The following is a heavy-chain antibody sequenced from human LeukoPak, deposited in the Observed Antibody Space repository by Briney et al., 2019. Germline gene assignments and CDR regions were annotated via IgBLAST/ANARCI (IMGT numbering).Heavy chain of an antibody. CDR3: VKDSDLVLTGYLFDY. CDR1: GFTFSSYA. V-gene: IGHV3-64D*06. CDR2: ISSNGGST. Sequence: PGGSLRLSCSASGFTFSSYAMHWVRQAPGKGLEYVSAISSNGGSTYYADSVKGRFTISRDNSKNTLYLQMSSLRAEDTAVYCCVKDSDLVLTGYLFDYWGQGTLVTVSS. J-gene: IGHJ4*02. D-gene: IGHD3-9*01.